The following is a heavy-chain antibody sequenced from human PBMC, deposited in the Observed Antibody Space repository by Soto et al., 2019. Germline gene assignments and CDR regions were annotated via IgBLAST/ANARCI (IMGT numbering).Heavy chain of an antibody. V-gene: IGHV3-23*01. D-gene: IGHD5-18*01. CDR2: ISGSGGST. CDR1: GFTFSSYA. J-gene: IGHJ4*02. CDR3: EKHERRGYSYGIIDY. Sequence: GGSLRLSCAASGFTFSSYAMGWVRQAPGKGLEWVSAISGSGGSTYYADSVKGRFTISRDNSKNTLYLQMNSLRAEDTAVYYCEKHERRGYSYGIIDYWGQGTLVTVYS.